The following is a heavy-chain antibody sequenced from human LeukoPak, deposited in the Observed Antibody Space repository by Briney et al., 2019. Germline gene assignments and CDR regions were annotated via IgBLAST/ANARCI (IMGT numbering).Heavy chain of an antibody. Sequence: GESLQISCKGSGYIFTSYWIGWVRQMPGKGLGWMGIIYPGDSDTRYSPSFQGQVTISADKSISTAYLQWRRLKASDTDMYYCARLSGSYCPQYWGQGTLVTVSS. V-gene: IGHV5-51*01. CDR3: ARLSGSYCPQY. D-gene: IGHD1-26*01. J-gene: IGHJ4*02. CDR2: IYPGDSDT. CDR1: GYIFTSYW.